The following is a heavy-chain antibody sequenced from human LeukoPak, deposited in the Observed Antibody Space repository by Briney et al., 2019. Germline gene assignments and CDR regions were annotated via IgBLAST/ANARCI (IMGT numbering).Heavy chain of an antibody. D-gene: IGHD6-13*01. J-gene: IGHJ6*03. CDR1: GYTFTTYD. CDR2: LDPNNGNT. V-gene: IGHV1-8*03. CDR3: ARVPSEGIAAVTPYYYYYMDV. Sequence: ASVRVSCKASGYTFTTYDINWVRQATGQGLEWMGWLDPNNGNTGYAQKFQGRVTITADESTSTAYMELSSLRSEDTAVYYCARVPSEGIAAVTPYYYYYMDVWGKGTTVTISS.